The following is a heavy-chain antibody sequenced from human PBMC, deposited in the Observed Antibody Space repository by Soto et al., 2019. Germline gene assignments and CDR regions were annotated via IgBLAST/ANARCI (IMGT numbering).Heavy chain of an antibody. Sequence: EVQLLESGGGLVQPGGSLRLSCAASGFTFSSYAMSWVRQAPGKGLEWVSAISGSGGSTYYADSVKGRFTISRDNSKNKLYLQMNSLRAEATAVYYCAKPSTTVTTPGYWYFDLWGRGTLVTVSS. CDR1: GFTFSSYA. V-gene: IGHV3-23*01. CDR3: AKPSTTVTTPGYWYFDL. J-gene: IGHJ2*01. D-gene: IGHD4-17*01. CDR2: ISGSGGST.